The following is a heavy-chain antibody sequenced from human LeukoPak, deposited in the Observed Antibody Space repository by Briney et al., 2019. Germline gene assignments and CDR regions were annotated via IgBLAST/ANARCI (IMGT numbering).Heavy chain of an antibody. J-gene: IGHJ4*02. V-gene: IGHV1-2*02. D-gene: IGHD5-12*01. CDR2: INPNSGGT. CDR3: ARAYSGFGAFDY. Sequence: ASVKVSFKASRYTFTGYYMHWERQPPGQGLEWMGWINPNSGGTNYAQKFQGRVTLTRDTSISTTYMELSRLTSDDTAVYYCARAYSGFGAFDYWGQGTLVSVSS. CDR1: RYTFTGYY.